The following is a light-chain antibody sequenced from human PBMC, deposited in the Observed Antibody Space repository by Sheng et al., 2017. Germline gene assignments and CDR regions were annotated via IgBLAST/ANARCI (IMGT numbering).Light chain of an antibody. J-gene: IGKJ4*01. CDR2: WAS. Sequence: DIVLTQSPESLAVSLGETATINCKSSQSILFRSDNKNYLAWYQQKSGQPPKFLIYWASTRQSGVPDRFAGSGSGTDFTLTITNLQAEDVAVYYCQQYFDTPLTFGGGTKVEIK. V-gene: IGKV4-1*01. CDR3: QQYFDTPLT. CDR1: QSILFRSDNKNY.